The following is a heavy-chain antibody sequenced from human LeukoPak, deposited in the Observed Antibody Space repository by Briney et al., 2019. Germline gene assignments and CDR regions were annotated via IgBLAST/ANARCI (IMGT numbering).Heavy chain of an antibody. Sequence: SETLSLTCTVSGGSISSYYWSWIRQPPGKGLEWIGYIYYSGSTSYNPSLKSRVTISVDTSSNQFSLILTSVTAADTAVYYCARGAKTGYTGYDWNYWGQGSLVTVSS. CDR1: GGSISSYY. CDR2: IYYSGST. V-gene: IGHV4-59*01. J-gene: IGHJ4*02. D-gene: IGHD5-12*01. CDR3: ARGAKTGYTGYDWNY.